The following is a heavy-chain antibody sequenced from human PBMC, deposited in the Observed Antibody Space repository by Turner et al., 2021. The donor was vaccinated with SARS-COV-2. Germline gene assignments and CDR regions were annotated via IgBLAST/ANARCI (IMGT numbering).Heavy chain of an antibody. CDR3: ARFGGYRGDSDN. J-gene: IGHJ4*02. V-gene: IGHV3-66*01. CDR1: GITVSSNY. D-gene: IGHD1-26*01. CDR2: IYSGDST. Sequence: VQLVESGGGVVQPGGSLGLSCAASGITVSSNYRSWVRQAPGKVLEWVSVIYSGDSTYYEDSVKGRFTLSRENSKNTLYLQMNSLISEDTAVYYCARFGGYRGDSDNWGQGTLVTVSS.